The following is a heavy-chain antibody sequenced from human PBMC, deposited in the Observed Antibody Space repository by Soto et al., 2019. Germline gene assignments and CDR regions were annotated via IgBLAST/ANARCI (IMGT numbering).Heavy chain of an antibody. V-gene: IGHV4-61*01. CDR3: ARVEREKTTVIYLDF. D-gene: IGHD4-4*01. CDR2: IYYSGST. CDR1: GGSVSSGSYY. Sequence: PSETLSLTCTVSGGSVSSGSYYWSWIRQPPGKGLEWIGYIYYSGSTNYNPSLKSRVTISVDTSKNQFSLKLSSVTAADTAVYYCARVEREKTTVIYLDFWGQGTLVTVSS. J-gene: IGHJ4*02.